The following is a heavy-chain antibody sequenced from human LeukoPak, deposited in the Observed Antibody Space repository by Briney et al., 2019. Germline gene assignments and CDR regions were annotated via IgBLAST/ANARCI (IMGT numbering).Heavy chain of an antibody. CDR3: ARQLPISTNGVCSGFDY. CDR1: GYSFISYW. V-gene: IGHV5-51*01. J-gene: IGHJ4*02. Sequence: GESLKISCKGSGYSFISYWIGWVRQMPGKGLEWMGIIYPGDSDTRYSPSFQGQVTISADKSISTAYLQWSSLKASDTAMYYCARQLPISTNGVCSGFDYWGQGTLVTVSS. CDR2: IYPGDSDT. D-gene: IGHD2-8*01.